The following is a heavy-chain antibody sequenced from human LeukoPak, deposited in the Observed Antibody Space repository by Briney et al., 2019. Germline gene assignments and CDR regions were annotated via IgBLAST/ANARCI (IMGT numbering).Heavy chain of an antibody. V-gene: IGHV3-30-3*01. J-gene: IGHJ4*02. Sequence: GGTLSLSCAASGFTFSNYAMHWVRQAPGKELEWVAVISYDGSNNYYADSVKGRFTISRDNSKNTLYLQMNSLRAEDTAVYYCARDREQLGSFDYWGQGTLVTVSS. CDR1: GFTFSNYA. CDR2: ISYDGSNN. CDR3: ARDREQLGSFDY. D-gene: IGHD6-13*01.